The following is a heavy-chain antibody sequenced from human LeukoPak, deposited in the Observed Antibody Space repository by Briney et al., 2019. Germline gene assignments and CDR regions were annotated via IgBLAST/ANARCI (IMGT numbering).Heavy chain of an antibody. Sequence: ASETLSLTCAVSGYSLSNGFYSGWIRQPPEKGLEWIGSIFHTGNTYYNPSLKSRLTISVDTSKNQFSLQLRSVTAADTAVYYCARLRYSGSSLGAFDYWGQGTLVTVSS. CDR2: IFHTGNT. CDR3: ARLRYSGSSLGAFDY. J-gene: IGHJ4*02. D-gene: IGHD1-26*01. CDR1: GYSLSNGFY. V-gene: IGHV4-38-2*01.